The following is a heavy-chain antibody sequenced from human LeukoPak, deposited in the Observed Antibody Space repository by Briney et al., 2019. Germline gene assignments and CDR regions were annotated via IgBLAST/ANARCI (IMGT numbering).Heavy chain of an antibody. CDR3: ARARWLGQLDY. V-gene: IGHV4-39*07. CDR2: IYYSGST. Sequence: SETLSLTCTVSGGSISSSSYYWGWIRQPPGKGLEWIGSIYYSGSTYYNPSLKSRVTISVDTSKNQFSLKLSSVTAADTAVYYCARARWLGQLDYWGQGTLVTVSS. D-gene: IGHD5-12*01. CDR1: GGSISSSSYY. J-gene: IGHJ4*02.